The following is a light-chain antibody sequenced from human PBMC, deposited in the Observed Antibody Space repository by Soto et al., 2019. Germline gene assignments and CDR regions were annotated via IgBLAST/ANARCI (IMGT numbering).Light chain of an antibody. Sequence: QSVLTQPPSVSAAPGQKVTISCSGSSSNIGNNYVSWYQQLPGTAPKLLIYDNNKRPSGIPDRFSASKSGTSATLGITGLQTGDEADYYCGTWDSSLSDAVFGGGTQLTVL. CDR3: GTWDSSLSDAV. V-gene: IGLV1-51*01. J-gene: IGLJ7*01. CDR2: DNN. CDR1: SSNIGNNY.